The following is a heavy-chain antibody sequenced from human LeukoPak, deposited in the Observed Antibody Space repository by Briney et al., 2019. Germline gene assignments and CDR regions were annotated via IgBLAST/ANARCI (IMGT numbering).Heavy chain of an antibody. Sequence: GASVKVSCKVSGYTLTELSMHWVRQAPGKGLEWMGGFDPEDGETIYAQKFQGRVTMTEDTSTDTAYMELSSLRSEDTAVYYCATAALKGSGWYFFDYWGQGTLVTVSS. D-gene: IGHD6-19*01. CDR2: FDPEDGET. CDR1: GYTLTELS. CDR3: ATAALKGSGWYFFDY. J-gene: IGHJ4*02. V-gene: IGHV1-24*01.